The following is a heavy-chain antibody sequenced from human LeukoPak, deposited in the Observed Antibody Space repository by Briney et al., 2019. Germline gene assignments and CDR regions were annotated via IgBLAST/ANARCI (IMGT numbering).Heavy chain of an antibody. CDR1: GFTFSSYW. CDR3: ARGGGLDV. V-gene: IGHV3-7*03. J-gene: IGHJ6*02. D-gene: IGHD3-16*01. CDR2: INHNGNVN. Sequence: GGSLRLSCAASGFTFSSYWMNWARQAPGKGLEWVASINHNGNVNYYVDSVKGRFTISRDNAKNSLYLQMSNLRAEDTAVYFCARGGGLDVWGQGATVTVSS.